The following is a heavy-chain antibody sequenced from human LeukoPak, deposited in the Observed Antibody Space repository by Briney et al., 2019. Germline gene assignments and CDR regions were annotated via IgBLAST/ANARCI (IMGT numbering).Heavy chain of an antibody. CDR1: GFTFSSYW. CDR3: ARGGGLDV. V-gene: IGHV3-7*03. J-gene: IGHJ6*02. D-gene: IGHD3-16*01. CDR2: INHNGNVN. Sequence: GGSLRLSCAASGFTFSSYWMNWARQAPGKGLEWVASINHNGNVNYYVDSVKGRFTISRDNAKNSLYLQMSNLRAEDTAVYFCARGGGLDVWGQGATVTVSS.